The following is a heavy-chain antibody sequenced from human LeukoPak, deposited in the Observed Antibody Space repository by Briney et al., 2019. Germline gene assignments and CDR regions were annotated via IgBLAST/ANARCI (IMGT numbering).Heavy chain of an antibody. CDR3: ARTTSDIVTGDWFDP. CDR1: GYTFTSYG. J-gene: IGHJ5*02. V-gene: IGHV1-18*01. Sequence: PWASVKVSCKASGYTFTSYGISWVRQAPGQGLEWMGWISAYNGNTNYAQKLQGRVTMTTDTSTSTAYMELRSLRSDDTAVYYCARTTSDIVTGDWFDPWGQGTLVTVSS. CDR2: ISAYNGNT. D-gene: IGHD5-12*01.